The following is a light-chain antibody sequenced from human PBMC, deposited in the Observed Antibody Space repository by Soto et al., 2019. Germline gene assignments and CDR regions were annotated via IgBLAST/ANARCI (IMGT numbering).Light chain of an antibody. Sequence: QSVLAQPASVSGSPGQSITISCTGTSDDVGAYNSVSWYQQLPHKAPQVILYKGTQRPSGVFSRFSVSTSGNAASLTISGLQADDEADYFCRSTAPESTYVFGTGTKLTGL. J-gene: IGLJ1*01. CDR3: RSTAPESTYV. V-gene: IGLV2-23*01. CDR1: SDDVGAYNS. CDR2: KGT.